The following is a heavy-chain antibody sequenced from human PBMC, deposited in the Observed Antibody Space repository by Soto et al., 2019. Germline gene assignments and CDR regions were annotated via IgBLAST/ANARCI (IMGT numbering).Heavy chain of an antibody. CDR3: ARHIASVFADAFDF. Sequence: QVQLQESGPGLVKPSETLSLTCTVSSGSITSNYWSWIRQPPGKGLEWIGYTHYSGHTHHNPSLQSRVTMSLDTSKNQLSLNVRSVTAADTAVYYCARHIASVFADAFDFWGRGTPVTVSS. CDR2: THYSGHT. V-gene: IGHV4-59*08. D-gene: IGHD3-16*02. J-gene: IGHJ3*01. CDR1: SGSITSNY.